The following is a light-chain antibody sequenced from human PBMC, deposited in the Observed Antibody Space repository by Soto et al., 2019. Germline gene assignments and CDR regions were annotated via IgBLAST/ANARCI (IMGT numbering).Light chain of an antibody. CDR1: QSVTSY. Sequence: EIVLTQSPATLSLSPGERATLSCRASQSVTSYLAWYQQKPGQAPRLLIYDASNRATGIPARFSGSGSGTDFTLTINSLQSEDFAVYYCQQYDNWPVTFGGGTKVDIK. CDR2: DAS. CDR3: QQYDNWPVT. V-gene: IGKV3-11*01. J-gene: IGKJ4*01.